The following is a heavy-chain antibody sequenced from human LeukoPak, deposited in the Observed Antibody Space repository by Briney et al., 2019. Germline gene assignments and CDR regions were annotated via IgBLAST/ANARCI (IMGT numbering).Heavy chain of an antibody. V-gene: IGHV4-59*08. CDR1: GGFISSYY. CDR2: IYYRGST. D-gene: IGHD3-22*01. J-gene: IGHJ4*02. CDR3: ARHKNYYDSSGYYYELDY. Sequence: PSETLSLTCTVSGGFISSYYWSWIRQPPGKGLEWIGYIYYRGSTNYNPSLKSRVTISVDTSKNQFSLKLSSVTAADTAVYYCARHKNYYDSSGYYYELDYWGQGTLVTVSS.